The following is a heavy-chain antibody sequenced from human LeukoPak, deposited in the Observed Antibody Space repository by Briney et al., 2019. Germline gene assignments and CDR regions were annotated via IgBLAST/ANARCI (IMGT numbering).Heavy chain of an antibody. J-gene: IGHJ3*02. Sequence: ASVKVSCKASGYTFTNYGINWVRQAPGQGLEWMGWISTYNGNTNYAQKFQGRVTMTTDTSTSTVYMELRSLRSDDAAVYYCARGLQENLAWLQAFSAFDIWGQGTMVTVSS. CDR2: ISTYNGNT. CDR3: ARGLQENLAWLQAFSAFDI. CDR1: GYTFTNYG. D-gene: IGHD5-12*01. V-gene: IGHV1-18*01.